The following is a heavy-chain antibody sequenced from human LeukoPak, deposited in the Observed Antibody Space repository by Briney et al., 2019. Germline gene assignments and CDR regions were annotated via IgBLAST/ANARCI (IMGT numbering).Heavy chain of an antibody. CDR1: GYTFTGYY. V-gene: IGHV1-2*02. CDR2: INPNSGGT. D-gene: IGHD6-19*01. J-gene: IGHJ4*02. Sequence: GESLKISCKGSGYTFTGYYMHWVRQAPGQGLEWMGWINPNSGGTNYAQKFQGRVTMTRDTSISTAYMELSRLRSDDTAVYYCARSSSGWFTNWGQGTLVTVSS. CDR3: ARSSSGWFTN.